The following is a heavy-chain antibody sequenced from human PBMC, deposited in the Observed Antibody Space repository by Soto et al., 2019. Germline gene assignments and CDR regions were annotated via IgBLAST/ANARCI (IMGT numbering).Heavy chain of an antibody. V-gene: IGHV6-1*01. CDR1: GDSVSSNSAA. CDR3: ASGPGYCSSTSCRGEGMDV. J-gene: IGHJ6*02. CDR2: TYYRSKWYN. Sequence: SQTLSLTCAISGDSVSSNSAAWNWIRQSPSRGLEWLGRTYYRSKWYNDYAVSVKSRITINPDTSKNQFSLQLNSVTPEDTAVYYCASGPGYCSSTSCRGEGMDVWGQGTTVTVS. D-gene: IGHD2-2*01.